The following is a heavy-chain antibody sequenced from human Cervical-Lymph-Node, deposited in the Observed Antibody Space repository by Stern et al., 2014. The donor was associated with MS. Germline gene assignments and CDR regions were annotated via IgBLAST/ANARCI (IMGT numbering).Heavy chain of an antibody. Sequence: QVQLQESGPGLVKPSQTLSLTCTVSGGSISSGSYYWSWIRQPAGKGLEWIGRIYTSGSTNYNPSLKSRVTISVDTSKNQLSLQLSSVTAADTAVYYCARGYINYPYYYYGMDVWGQGTTVTVSS. CDR1: GGSISSGSYY. CDR3: ARGYINYPYYYYGMDV. D-gene: IGHD4-11*01. V-gene: IGHV4-61*02. J-gene: IGHJ6*02. CDR2: IYTSGST.